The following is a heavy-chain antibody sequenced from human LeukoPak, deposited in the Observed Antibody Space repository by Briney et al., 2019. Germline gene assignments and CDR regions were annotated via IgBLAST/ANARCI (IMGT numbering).Heavy chain of an antibody. CDR1: GFTFSSYS. V-gene: IGHV3-66*04. Sequence: GGSLRLSCAASGFTFSSYSMNWVRQAPGKGLEWVSLIYSGGGTFYADSVKGRFTISRDNSKNTLYLQMNSLRAEDTAVYYCAKPVGATTSNWFDPWGQGTLVTVSS. CDR2: IYSGGGT. J-gene: IGHJ5*02. CDR3: AKPVGATTSNWFDP. D-gene: IGHD1-26*01.